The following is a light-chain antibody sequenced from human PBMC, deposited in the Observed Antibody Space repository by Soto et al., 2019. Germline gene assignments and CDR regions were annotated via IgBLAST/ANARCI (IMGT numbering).Light chain of an antibody. Sequence: DIQMTQPPSSLSASVGDRVTITCRASQSISSYLNWYQQKPGNAPKLLIYAASSLQSGVPSRFSGSGSGTDFTLTISSLQPEDFATYYCQQSYSTPITFGQGTRLEIK. J-gene: IGKJ5*01. CDR3: QQSYSTPIT. CDR1: QSISSY. V-gene: IGKV1-39*01. CDR2: AAS.